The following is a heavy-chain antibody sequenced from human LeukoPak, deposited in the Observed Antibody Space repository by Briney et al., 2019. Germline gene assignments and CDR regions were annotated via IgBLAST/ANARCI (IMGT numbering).Heavy chain of an antibody. V-gene: IGHV1-46*01. J-gene: IGHJ5*02. D-gene: IGHD3-16*01. CDR3: AREDYVWGSYHNWFDP. CDR1: GYTFTSYY. Sequence: ASVKVSCKASGYTFTSYYIHWVRQAPGQGLEWMGLINPSGGSTNYAQKFQGRVTMTRDTSTSTVYMELSSLRSEDTAVYYCAREDYVWGSYHNWFDPWGQGTLVTVSS. CDR2: INPSGGST.